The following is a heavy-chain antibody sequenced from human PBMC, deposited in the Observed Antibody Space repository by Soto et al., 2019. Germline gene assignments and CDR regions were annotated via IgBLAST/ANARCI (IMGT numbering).Heavy chain of an antibody. D-gene: IGHD2-15*01. J-gene: IGHJ5*02. CDR1: GGSFSGYY. V-gene: IGHV4-34*01. CDR3: AGSIVVVVAATHWFDP. Sequence: PSETLSLTCAVYGGSFSGYYWSWIRQPPGKGLEWIGEINHSGSTNYNPSLKSRVTISVDTSKNQFSLKLSSVTAADTAVYYCAGSIVVVVAATHWFDPWGQGTLVTVSS. CDR2: INHSGST.